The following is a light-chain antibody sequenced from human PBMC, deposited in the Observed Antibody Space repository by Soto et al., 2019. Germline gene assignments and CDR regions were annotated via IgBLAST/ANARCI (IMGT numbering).Light chain of an antibody. CDR3: MQALQTPYT. CDR2: LGS. CDR1: QSLLHSNGYNY. J-gene: IGKJ2*01. Sequence: DIVMTQSPLSLPVTPGEPASISCRSSQSLLHSNGYNYLDWYLQKPGQSPQLLIYLGSNRASGVPDWFSGSGSGTDFTLKISRVEDEDVGVYYCMQALQTPYTFGQGTKLEIK. V-gene: IGKV2-28*01.